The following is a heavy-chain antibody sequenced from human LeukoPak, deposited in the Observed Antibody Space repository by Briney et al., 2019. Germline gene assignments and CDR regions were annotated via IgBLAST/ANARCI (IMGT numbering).Heavy chain of an antibody. J-gene: IGHJ4*02. CDR2: ISGSGDTI. CDR1: GGSISSYY. CDR3: ARDARIAVAGTDY. Sequence: LSLTCTVSGGSISSYYWSWIRQPPGKGLEWVSYISGSGDTIFYADSVKGRFTISRDNAKNSLYLQMNSLRAEDTAVYYCARDARIAVAGTDYWGRGTLVTVSS. V-gene: IGHV3-11*04. D-gene: IGHD6-19*01.